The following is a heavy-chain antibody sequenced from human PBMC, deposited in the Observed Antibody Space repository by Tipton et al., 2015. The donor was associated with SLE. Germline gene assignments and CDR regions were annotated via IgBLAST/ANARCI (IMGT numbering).Heavy chain of an antibody. CDR3: AGPIRQDGFDI. Sequence: TLSLTCTVSGGSISSGGHFWSWIRQHPGKGLEWIGFIYYSGSTYYNPSLKSRVTISVDMSKNQFFLNLTSVTAADTAMYYCAGPIRQDGFDIWGQGTMVTVSS. CDR1: GGSISSGGHF. V-gene: IGHV4-31*03. CDR2: IYYSGST. D-gene: IGHD2-21*01. J-gene: IGHJ3*02.